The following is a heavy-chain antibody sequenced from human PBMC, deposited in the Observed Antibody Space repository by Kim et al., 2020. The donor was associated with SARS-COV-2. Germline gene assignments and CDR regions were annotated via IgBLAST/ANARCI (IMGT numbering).Heavy chain of an antibody. D-gene: IGHD6-25*01. V-gene: IGHV4-4*02. CDR2: IYHNGTT. Sequence: SETLSLTCAVSGVSIRQNWCCWVRQSPGKGLEWIGDIYHNGTTNYNPTLKSRVSMSVDKSKNQFSLTLISMTLADTGMYYCARGRSSGLTAVDWFDPWGQGPLVAVS. J-gene: IGHJ5*02. CDR3: ARGRSSGLTAVDWFDP. CDR1: GVSIRQNW.